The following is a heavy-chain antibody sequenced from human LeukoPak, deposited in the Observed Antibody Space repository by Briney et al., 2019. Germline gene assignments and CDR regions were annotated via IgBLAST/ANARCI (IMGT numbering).Heavy chain of an antibody. J-gene: IGHJ4*02. CDR1: GYTFTDHY. CDR3: ARVAVSFWSGLDY. CDR2: INPKSGGT. Sequence: ASVKVSCKASGYTFTDHYLHWVRQAPGQGLEWMGWINPKSGGTNSAQKFQGRVTMARDTSISTAYMELSRLTSDDTAVYYCARVAVSFWSGLDYWGQGTLVTVSS. D-gene: IGHD3-3*01. V-gene: IGHV1-2*02.